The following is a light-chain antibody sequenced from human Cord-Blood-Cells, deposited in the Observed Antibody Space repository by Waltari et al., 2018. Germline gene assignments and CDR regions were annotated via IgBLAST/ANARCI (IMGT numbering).Light chain of an antibody. CDR2: GAS. V-gene: IGKV3-20*01. J-gene: IGKJ4*01. CDR3: QQYGSSPTT. Sequence: EIVLTQSPGTLSLSPGERATLSCRASQSVSSSYLAWYQQKPGQGPRLRIYGASSRATGIPDRFSGSGSGTDFTLTISRLEPEDFAVYYCQQYGSSPTTFGGGTKVEIK. CDR1: QSVSSSY.